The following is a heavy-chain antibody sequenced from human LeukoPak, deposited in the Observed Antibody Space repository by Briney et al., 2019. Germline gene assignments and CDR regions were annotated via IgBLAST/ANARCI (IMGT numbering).Heavy chain of an antibody. CDR2: ISSSSSYI. J-gene: IGHJ4*02. CDR1: GFTFSSYS. Sequence: PGGSLRLSCAASGFTFSSYSMNWVRQAPGKGLEWVSSISSSSSYIYYADSVKGRFTISRDNAKNSLYPQMNSLRAEDTAVYYCARPKANSGSFYFDYWGQGTLVTVSS. CDR3: ARPKANSGSFYFDY. V-gene: IGHV3-21*01. D-gene: IGHD1-26*01.